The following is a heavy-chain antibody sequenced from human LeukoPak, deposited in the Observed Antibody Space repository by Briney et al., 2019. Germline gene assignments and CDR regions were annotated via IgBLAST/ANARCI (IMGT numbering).Heavy chain of an antibody. Sequence: PGGSLRLSCAASGFTFNMFWMSWVRQAPGKGLEWVANIKADGNEKYYVDSVKGRFTISRDNAKNSVYLQMDSLRAEDTAVYYCAREAGAFDIWGQGTMVTVSS. CDR1: GFTFNMFW. CDR2: IKADGNEK. J-gene: IGHJ3*02. CDR3: AREAGAFDI. D-gene: IGHD6-25*01. V-gene: IGHV3-7*01.